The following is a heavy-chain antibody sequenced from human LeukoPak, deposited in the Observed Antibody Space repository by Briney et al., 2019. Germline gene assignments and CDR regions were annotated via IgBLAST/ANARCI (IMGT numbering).Heavy chain of an antibody. CDR1: EYTFVNHF. CDR3: ARDRASFENRVSHYYGLDV. CDR2: INPRDRST. V-gene: IGHV1-46*01. J-gene: IGHJ6*04. Sequence: GASVKVSCKASEYTFVNHFIHWVRQAPGQGLEWMGTINPRDRSTSYAEKFKGRVTMTSDTSTSTVYMDLSNLRSEDTAVYYCARDRASFENRVSHYYGLDVWGKGTTVTVSS. D-gene: IGHD2/OR15-2a*01.